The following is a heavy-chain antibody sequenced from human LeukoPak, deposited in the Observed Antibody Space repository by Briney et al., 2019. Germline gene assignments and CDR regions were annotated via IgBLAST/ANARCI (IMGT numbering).Heavy chain of an antibody. CDR3: ASPRHYYYDSSGYLDY. D-gene: IGHD3-22*01. CDR2: ISDSGGST. Sequence: GGSLRLSCAASGFTFSSYAMSWVRQTPGKGLEWVSGISDSGGSTYYADSVKGRFTISRDNSKNTLCLQMNSLRAEDTAVYYCASPRHYYYDSSGYLDYWGQGTLVTVSS. V-gene: IGHV3-23*01. J-gene: IGHJ4*02. CDR1: GFTFSSYA.